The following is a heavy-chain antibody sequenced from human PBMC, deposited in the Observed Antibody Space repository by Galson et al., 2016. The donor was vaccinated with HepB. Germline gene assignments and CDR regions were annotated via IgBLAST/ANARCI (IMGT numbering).Heavy chain of an antibody. CDR1: GGTFNGYS. D-gene: IGHD6-13*01. V-gene: IGHV4-34*10. CDR2: IHHTGRT. J-gene: IGHJ3*02. CDR3: ARDRGIAAVGDDPFEI. Sequence: SETLSLTCGFYGGTFNGYSWSWIRQPPGKGLEWLGEIHHTGRTHYSPSLKSRVTMLVDTSKNQFYLKLTSVTAADTAVYYCARDRGIAAVGDDPFEIWGQGTMVTVSS.